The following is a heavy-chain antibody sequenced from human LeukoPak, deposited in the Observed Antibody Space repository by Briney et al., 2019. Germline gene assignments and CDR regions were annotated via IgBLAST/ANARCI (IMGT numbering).Heavy chain of an antibody. V-gene: IGHV3-21*01. CDR1: GFTSSSYS. CDR2: ISSSSSYI. CDR3: ARDYQVYYDILTGPRYFDY. D-gene: IGHD3-9*01. J-gene: IGHJ4*02. Sequence: GGSLRLSCAASGFTSSSYSMNWVRQAPGKGLEWVSSISSSSSYIYYADSVKGRFTISRDNAKNSLYLQMNSLRAEDTAVYYCARDYQVYYDILTGPRYFDYWAREPWSPSPQ.